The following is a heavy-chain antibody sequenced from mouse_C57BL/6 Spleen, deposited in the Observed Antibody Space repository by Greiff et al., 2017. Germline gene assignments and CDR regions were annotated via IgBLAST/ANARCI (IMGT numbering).Heavy chain of an antibody. CDR1: GFTFSSYT. CDR2: ISGGGGNT. J-gene: IGHJ1*03. D-gene: IGHD1-1*01. Sequence: EVQLVESGGGLVKPGGSLKLSCAASGFTFSSYTMSWVRQTPEKRLEWVATISGGGGNTYYPDSVKGRFTISRDNAKNTLYLQMSSLRSEDTALYYCARHYGSSYWYFDVWGTGTTVTVSS. V-gene: IGHV5-9*01. CDR3: ARHYGSSYWYFDV.